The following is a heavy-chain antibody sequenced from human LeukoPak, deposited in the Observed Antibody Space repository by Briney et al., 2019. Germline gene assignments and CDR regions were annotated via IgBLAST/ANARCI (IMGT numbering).Heavy chain of an antibody. V-gene: IGHV4-39*01. J-gene: IGHJ4*02. Sequence: SETLSLTCTVSGGSISSSSYYWGWLRQPPGKGLEWIGSIYYSGSTYYNPSLQSRVTISVDTSKNQLSLKLSSVTAADTAVYYCTRVATYELDYWGQGTLVTVSS. CDR2: IYYSGST. D-gene: IGHD5-12*01. CDR3: TRVATYELDY. CDR1: GGSISSSSYY.